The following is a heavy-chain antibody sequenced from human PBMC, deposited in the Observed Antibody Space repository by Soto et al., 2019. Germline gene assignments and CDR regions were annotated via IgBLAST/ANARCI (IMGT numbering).Heavy chain of an antibody. CDR3: ARDNGIAGSFDP. CDR1: GFTFSSYS. V-gene: IGHV3-48*02. J-gene: IGHJ5*02. CDR2: IISSSTTI. D-gene: IGHD6-13*01. Sequence: EVQLLESGGGLVQPGGSLRLSCAASGFTFSSYSMNWVRQAPGKGLEWISYIISSSTTIFYADSVKGRFTISRDNAKSSLYLQMNSLRDEDTAVYYCARDNGIAGSFDPWGQGTLVTVSS.